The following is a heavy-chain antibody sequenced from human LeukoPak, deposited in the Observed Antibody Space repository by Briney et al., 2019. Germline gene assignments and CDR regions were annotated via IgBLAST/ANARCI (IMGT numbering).Heavy chain of an antibody. CDR3: ARGRSTTGTFFIY. V-gene: IGHV1-2*02. D-gene: IGHD1-1*01. CDR2: INPNSGGT. CDR1: GYTFTGYY. J-gene: IGHJ4*02. Sequence: AAVKVSCKGSGYTFTGYYMHWVRQAPGQGGEWVGWINPNSGGTNYAQKFQGRVTMTRDTSISTAYMELSRLRSDDTAVYYCARGRSTTGTFFIYWGQGTLVTVSS.